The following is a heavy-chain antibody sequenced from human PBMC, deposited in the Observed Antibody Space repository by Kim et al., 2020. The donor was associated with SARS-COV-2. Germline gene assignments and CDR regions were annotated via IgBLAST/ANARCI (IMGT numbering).Heavy chain of an antibody. D-gene: IGHD3-9*01. Sequence: GGSLRLSCAASGFTFSSYAMSWVRQAPGKGLEWVSAISGSGGRTYYADSVKGRFTISRDNSKNTLYLQMNSLRAEDTAVYYCAKDLGNLGILTGYYLLPYYYGMDVWGQEATVTVSS. CDR1: GFTFSSYA. CDR2: ISGSGGRT. CDR3: AKDLGNLGILTGYYLLPYYYGMDV. J-gene: IGHJ6*02. V-gene: IGHV3-23*01.